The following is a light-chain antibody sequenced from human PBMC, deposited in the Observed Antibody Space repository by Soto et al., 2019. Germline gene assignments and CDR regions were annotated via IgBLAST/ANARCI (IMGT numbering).Light chain of an antibody. CDR3: QHRNNWRPGAT. CDR2: DSS. V-gene: IGKV3-11*01. Sequence: EVVLTQSPATLSLSPGERATLSCRASQSVSTYLAWYQHKPGQAPRLLIYDSSTRATGTPARFSGGGSGTDFALTISSTAPEDLAVDYCQHRNNWRPGATFGGGTKVESK. J-gene: IGKJ4*01. CDR1: QSVSTY.